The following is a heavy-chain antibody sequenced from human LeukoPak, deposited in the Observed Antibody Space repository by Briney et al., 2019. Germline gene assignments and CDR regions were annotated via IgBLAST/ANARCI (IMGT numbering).Heavy chain of an antibody. CDR3: TRSRFCSSTSCFFDS. CDR2: ISGSGGST. Sequence: PGGSLRLSCAASGFTFSSYAMSWVRQAPGKGLEWVSAISGSGGSTYYADSVKGRFTISRDNSKNTLYLQMNSLRAEDTAVYYCTRSRFCSSTSCFFDSWGQGTLVTVSS. J-gene: IGHJ4*02. D-gene: IGHD2-2*01. CDR1: GFTFSSYA. V-gene: IGHV3-23*01.